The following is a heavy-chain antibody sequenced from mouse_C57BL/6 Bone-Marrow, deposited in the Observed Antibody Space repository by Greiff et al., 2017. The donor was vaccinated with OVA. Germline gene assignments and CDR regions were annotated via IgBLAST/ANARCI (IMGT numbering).Heavy chain of an antibody. V-gene: IGHV14-3*01. J-gene: IGHJ4*01. CDR3: ASDYYGSSYPYAMDY. CDR2: IDPANGNT. D-gene: IGHD1-1*01. Sequence: VQLQQSVAELVRPGASVKLSCTASGFNIKNTYMHWVKQRPEQGLEWIGRIDPANGNTKYAPKFQGQATITADTSSNTAYLQLSSLTSEDTAIYYCASDYYGSSYPYAMDYWGQGTSVTVSS. CDR1: GFNIKNTY.